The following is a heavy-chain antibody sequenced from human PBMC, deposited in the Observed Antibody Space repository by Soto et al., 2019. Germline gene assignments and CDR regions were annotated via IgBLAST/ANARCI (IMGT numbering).Heavy chain of an antibody. CDR2: ISGSGGST. J-gene: IGHJ5*02. D-gene: IGHD2-2*01. Sequence: GGSLRLACAASGFTFSSYAMSWVRQAPGKGLEWVSAISGSGGSTYYADSVKGRFTISRDNSKNTLYLQMNSLRAEGTAVYYCAKDRVPAAISASHNWFAPWGQGTLVTVSS. CDR1: GFTFSSYA. CDR3: AKDRVPAAISASHNWFAP. V-gene: IGHV3-23*01.